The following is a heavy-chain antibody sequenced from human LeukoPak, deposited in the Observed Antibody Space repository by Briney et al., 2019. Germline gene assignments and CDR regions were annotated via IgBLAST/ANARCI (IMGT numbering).Heavy chain of an antibody. CDR1: VDSLRIGDYH. CDR3: ARQVGGNRWYSDF. J-gene: IGHJ4*02. Sequence: SESLSLTCTVSVDSLRIGDYHWGWIRQPPGRGLGWLGIIYHSGSTHQNPSLKSRVTISVDTSKNQFYLKLSSVTASDTAVYFCARQVGGNRWYSDFWGQGTLVTVSS. D-gene: IGHD4-23*01. CDR2: IYHSGST. V-gene: IGHV4-39*01.